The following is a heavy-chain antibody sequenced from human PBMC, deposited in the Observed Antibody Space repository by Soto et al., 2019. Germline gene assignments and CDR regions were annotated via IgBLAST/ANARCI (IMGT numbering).Heavy chain of an antibody. V-gene: IGHV4-39*01. CDR2: IHSGGTT. CDR1: GGFISSSSSY. D-gene: IGHD3-10*01. Sequence: QLQLQESGPGLVKPSETLSLTCTVAGGFISSSSSYWGWIRQSPGKGPEWIANIHSGGTTYYNSSLKSRVIISVDTSKDQFSLWMSSVTAADTAVYYCARLLTPAFGRDYFDRWGQGTLVIVSS. J-gene: IGHJ4*02. CDR3: ARLLTPAFGRDYFDR.